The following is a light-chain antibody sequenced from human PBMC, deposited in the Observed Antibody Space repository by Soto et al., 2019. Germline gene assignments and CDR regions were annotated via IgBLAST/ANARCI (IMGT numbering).Light chain of an antibody. Sequence: EIVLTQTPVSLSWSPGERATLSCRTSQSVSANYLAWYQQKLGQAPRLLLYAASSRAAGIPARFSGSGSGTYFTLTISRLEPEDFAVYYCQYFGNSLLTVGPGTKVDIK. CDR2: AAS. J-gene: IGKJ3*01. CDR1: QSVSANY. V-gene: IGKV3-20*01. CDR3: QYFGNSLLT.